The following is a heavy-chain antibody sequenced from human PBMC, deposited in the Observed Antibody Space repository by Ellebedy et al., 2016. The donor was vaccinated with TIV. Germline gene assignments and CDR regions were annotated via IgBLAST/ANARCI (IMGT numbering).Heavy chain of an antibody. CDR1: GYSFTNYY. Sequence: AASVKVSCKASGYSFTNYYMHWLRQAPEQGLEWMGMINPSGGSTHHTQQFQGRVTMTSDTSTSTVYMELTSLRSEDSAVYLCARERGGLTGTNDAFDIWGQGTKVTVSS. CDR3: ARERGGLTGTNDAFDI. CDR2: INPSGGST. J-gene: IGHJ3*02. V-gene: IGHV1-46*01. D-gene: IGHD1-20*01.